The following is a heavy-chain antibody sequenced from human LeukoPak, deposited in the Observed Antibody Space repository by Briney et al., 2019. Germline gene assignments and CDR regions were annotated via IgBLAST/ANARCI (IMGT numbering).Heavy chain of an antibody. V-gene: IGHV4-30-2*01. CDR2: IYHSGST. Sequence: SQTLSLTCTVSGGSISSGGYYWSWIRQPPGKGLEWIGYIYHSGSTYYNPSLKSRVTMSVDTSKNQFSLKLSSVTAADAAVYYCARIFGYAKWYFELWGRGTLVTVSS. D-gene: IGHD2-2*03. CDR3: ARIFGYAKWYFEL. J-gene: IGHJ2*01. CDR1: GGSISSGGYY.